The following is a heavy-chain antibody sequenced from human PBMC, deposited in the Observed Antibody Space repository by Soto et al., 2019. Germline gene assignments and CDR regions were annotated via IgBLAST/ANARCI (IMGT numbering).Heavy chain of an antibody. V-gene: IGHV1-8*01. Sequence: GASVKVSCKASGYTFTSYDINWVRQATGQGLELVGWMNPYRGNTDYAQKFQGRVTMTSNTSISTAYMELSCPRSEDRAGYYYARGDIVVVPTAIRDYYYGMDVWRQGTTVTVSS. D-gene: IGHD2-2*02. CDR2: MNPYRGNT. CDR1: GYTFTSYD. CDR3: ARGDIVVVPTAIRDYYYGMDV. J-gene: IGHJ6*02.